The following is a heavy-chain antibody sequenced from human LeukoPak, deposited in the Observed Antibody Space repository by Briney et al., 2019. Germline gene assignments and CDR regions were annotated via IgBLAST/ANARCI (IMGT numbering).Heavy chain of an antibody. CDR2: IKRKSDGGTT. CDR1: GLTSSNAW. V-gene: IGHV3-15*01. CDR3: TTELDVRPNHY. J-gene: IGHJ4*02. Sequence: RGSLRLSCAASGLTSSNAWMSWVRQAPGKGLEWVGRIKRKSDGGTTDYAAPVKGRFTISRDDSKKTLYLQMNSLKSEDTAVYYCTTELDVRPNHYWGQGTLVTVSS. D-gene: IGHD1-14*01.